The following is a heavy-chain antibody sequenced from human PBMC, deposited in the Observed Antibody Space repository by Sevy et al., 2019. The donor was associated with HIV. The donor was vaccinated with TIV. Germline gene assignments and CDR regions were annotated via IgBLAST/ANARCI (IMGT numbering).Heavy chain of an antibody. CDR1: GDSIDSYGSY. D-gene: IGHD5-12*01. J-gene: IGHJ3*02. CDR3: ATKGVAVDAFDI. CDR2: IYYTGTT. Sequence: SETLSLTCSVSGDSIDSYGSYWGWIRQPPGKGLEWIGSIYYTGTTYYNPSLKRRATISVDTSKNEFALRMTSVTAADTAVYYCATKGVAVDAFDIRGQGTMVTVSS. V-gene: IGHV4-39*01.